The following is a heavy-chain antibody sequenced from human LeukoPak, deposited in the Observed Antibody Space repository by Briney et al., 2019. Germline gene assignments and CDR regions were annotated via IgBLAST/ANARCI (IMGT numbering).Heavy chain of an antibody. J-gene: IGHJ4*02. CDR3: ARTYYYDSSGYYRY. Sequence: GESLKISCKGSGYSFSSYWVGWLRQMPGKGLEWMGIIYPGDSDTRYSPSFQGQVTISADKSINTAYLQWSSLKASDTAMYYCARTYYYDSSGYYRYWGQGTLVTVSS. V-gene: IGHV5-51*01. CDR1: GYSFSSYW. CDR2: IYPGDSDT. D-gene: IGHD3-22*01.